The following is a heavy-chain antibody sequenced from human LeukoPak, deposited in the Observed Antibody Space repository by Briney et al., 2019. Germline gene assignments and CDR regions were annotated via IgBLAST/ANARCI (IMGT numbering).Heavy chain of an antibody. D-gene: IGHD3-10*01. V-gene: IGHV4-4*08. CDR2: IANGRT. CDR3: ARDKAHSYGYYFDP. CDR1: GDAISTYY. Sequence: PSETLSLTCTVSGDAISTYYCNWIRQTPGKGLEWVGHIANGRTDYNPSLKSRAIISVDTSKNQISLRLTSVTATDTAVYYCARDKAHSYGYYFDPWGPGTQVVVSS. J-gene: IGHJ4*02.